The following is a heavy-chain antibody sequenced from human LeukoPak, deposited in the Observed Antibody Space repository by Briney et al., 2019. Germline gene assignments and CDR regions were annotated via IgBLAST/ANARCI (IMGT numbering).Heavy chain of an antibody. J-gene: IGHJ6*03. V-gene: IGHV3-30*01. CDR1: GFTFSSYA. Sequence: GRSLRLSCAASGFTFSSYAMHWVRQAPGKGLEWVAIISYDGSNKYYADSVKGRFTISRDNSKNTLYLQMNSLRAEDTAVYYCARSLESLDYYYYYMDVWGKGTTVTVSS. D-gene: IGHD3-3*01. CDR3: ARSLESLDYYYYYMDV. CDR2: ISYDGSNK.